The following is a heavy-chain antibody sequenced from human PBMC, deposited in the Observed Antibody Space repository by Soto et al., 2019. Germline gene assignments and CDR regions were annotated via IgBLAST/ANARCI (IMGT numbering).Heavy chain of an antibody. CDR3: ARDNRAAAGNYYYYGMDV. Sequence: SVKVSCKASGGTFSSYAISWVRQAPGQGLEWMGGIIPIFGTANYAQKFQGRVTITADESTSTAYMELSSLRSEDTAVYYCARDNRAAAGNYYYYGMDVWGQGTTVTVSS. CDR2: IIPIFGTA. CDR1: GGTFSSYA. D-gene: IGHD6-13*01. V-gene: IGHV1-69*13. J-gene: IGHJ6*02.